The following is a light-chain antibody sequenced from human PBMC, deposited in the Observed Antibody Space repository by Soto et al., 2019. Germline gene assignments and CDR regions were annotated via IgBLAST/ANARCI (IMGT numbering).Light chain of an antibody. V-gene: IGLV2-14*01. CDR1: SSDVGRYNY. J-gene: IGLJ2*01. CDR3: SSYTTSSTLV. Sequence: QSALTQPASVSGSPGQSITISCTGTSSDVGRYNYVTWYQQHPGKAPKLIIYEVTNRPSGVSNRFSGSKSDNTASLTISGLRAEDEADYYCSSYTTSSTLVFGGGTKLTVL. CDR2: EVT.